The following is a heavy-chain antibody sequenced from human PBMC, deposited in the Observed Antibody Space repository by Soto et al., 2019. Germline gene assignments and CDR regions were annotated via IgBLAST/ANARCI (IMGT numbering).Heavy chain of an antibody. CDR3: AKGGAYYYDSSGYLFDY. Sequence: PGGSLRLSCAASGFTFSSYAMSWVRQAPGKGLEWVSAISGSGGSTYYADSVKGWFTISRENSKNTLYLQVNSLRAEDTAVYYCAKGGAYYYDSSGYLFDYWGQGTLVTVSS. CDR1: GFTFSSYA. CDR2: ISGSGGST. D-gene: IGHD3-22*01. V-gene: IGHV3-23*01. J-gene: IGHJ4*02.